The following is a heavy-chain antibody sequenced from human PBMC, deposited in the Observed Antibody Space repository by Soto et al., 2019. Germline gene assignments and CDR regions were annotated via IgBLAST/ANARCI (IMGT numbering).Heavy chain of an antibody. CDR3: ARLIRYCTNGVCYNYYYYMDV. Sequence: SETLSLTCAVYGGSFSGYYWSWIRQPPGKGLEWIGEINHSGSTNYNPSLKSRVTISVDTSKNQFSLKLSSVTAADTAVYYCARLIRYCTNGVCYNYYYYMDVWGKGTTVTVSS. CDR1: GGSFSGYY. J-gene: IGHJ6*03. V-gene: IGHV4-34*01. CDR2: INHSGST. D-gene: IGHD2-8*01.